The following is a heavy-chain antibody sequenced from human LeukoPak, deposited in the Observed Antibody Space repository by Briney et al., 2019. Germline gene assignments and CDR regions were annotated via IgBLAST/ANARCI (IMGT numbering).Heavy chain of an antibody. CDR2: ISSSSDYI. J-gene: IGHJ4*02. V-gene: IGHV3-21*01. Sequence: GGSLRLSCEASGFTFNSDGMHWVRQVPGKGLEWVSSISSSSDYIYYADSVRGRFTISRDNAENSLYLQMNSLRAEDTAVYYCARDSWSSYSGSFYGDYWGQGTLVTVSS. CDR3: ARDSWSSYSGSFYGDY. D-gene: IGHD1-26*01. CDR1: GFTFNSDG.